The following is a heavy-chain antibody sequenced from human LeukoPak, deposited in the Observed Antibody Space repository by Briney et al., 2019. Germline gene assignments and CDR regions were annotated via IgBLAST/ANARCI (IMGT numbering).Heavy chain of an antibody. CDR1: GGSISSGDYY. D-gene: IGHD3-10*01. Sequence: SETLSLTCTVSGGSISSGDYYWSWSRQPPGKGLEWIGYIYYSGSTYYNPSLKSRVTISVDTSKNQFSLKLSSVTAADTAVYYCANARQWYYYGSGPTDNWFDPWGQGTLVTVSS. V-gene: IGHV4-30-4*01. J-gene: IGHJ5*02. CDR3: ANARQWYYYGSGPTDNWFDP. CDR2: IYYSGST.